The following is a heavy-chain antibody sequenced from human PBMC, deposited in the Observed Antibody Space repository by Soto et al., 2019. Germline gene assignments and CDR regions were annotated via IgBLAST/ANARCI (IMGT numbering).Heavy chain of an antibody. Sequence: LRLSCAASGFTVSSKYMSWVRQAPGKGLEWVSLIQSGGPTYYADSVKGKFTISRDNSKNTLYLQMNSLRAEDTAVYYCARGGIAVADNYGMDVWGQGTTVTVSS. CDR2: IQSGGPT. CDR1: GFTVSSKY. CDR3: ARGGIAVADNYGMDV. V-gene: IGHV3-66*01. D-gene: IGHD6-19*01. J-gene: IGHJ6*02.